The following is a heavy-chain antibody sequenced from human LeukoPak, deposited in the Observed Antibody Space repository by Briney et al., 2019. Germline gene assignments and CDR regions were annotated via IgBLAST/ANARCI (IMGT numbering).Heavy chain of an antibody. J-gene: IGHJ4*02. V-gene: IGHV3-21*01. CDR1: GFTFSSYS. Sequence: PGGSLRLSCAASGFTFSSYSMNWVRQAPGKGLEWVSSISSSSDYLSYADSVKGRFTISRDNAKNSLYLQMNSLRAEDTAVYYCARERSPAARTFDYWGQGTLVAVSS. D-gene: IGHD2-2*01. CDR2: ISSSSDYL. CDR3: ARERSPAARTFDY.